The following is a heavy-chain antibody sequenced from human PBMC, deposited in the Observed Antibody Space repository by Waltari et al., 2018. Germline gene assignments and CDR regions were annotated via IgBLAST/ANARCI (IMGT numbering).Heavy chain of an antibody. CDR1: GGSFSGYS. V-gene: IGHV4-34*01. J-gene: IGHJ4*02. CDR2: INHSGST. Sequence: QVQLQQWGAGLLKPSETLSLTCAVYGGSFSGYSWSWIRQPPGKGLEWIGEINHSGSTNYNPSLKSRVTISVDTAKNQFSLKLSSVTAADTAVYYCARGRSSGYFNWGQGTLVTVSS. D-gene: IGHD3-22*01. CDR3: ARGRSSGYFN.